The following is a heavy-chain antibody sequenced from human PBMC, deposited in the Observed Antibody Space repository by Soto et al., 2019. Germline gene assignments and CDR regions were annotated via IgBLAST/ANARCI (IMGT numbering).Heavy chain of an antibody. CDR2: ISGSGGST. V-gene: IGHV3-23*01. Sequence: HPGGSLRLSCAASGFTFSSYAMSWVRQAPGKGLEWVSAISGSGGSTYYADSVKGRFTISRDNSKNTLYLQMNSLRAEDTAVYYCAKDYRYFDWLQTFDYWGQGTLVTVSS. J-gene: IGHJ4*02. CDR1: GFTFSSYA. CDR3: AKDYRYFDWLQTFDY. D-gene: IGHD3-9*01.